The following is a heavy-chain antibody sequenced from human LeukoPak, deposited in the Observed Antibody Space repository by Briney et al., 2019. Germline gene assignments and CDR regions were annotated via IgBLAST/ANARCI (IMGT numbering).Heavy chain of an antibody. CDR3: ARGFYYYGLDV. J-gene: IGHJ6*02. Sequence: ASVKVSCKASGYTFTRYDINWVRQAPGQGLEWLGWMNPNNGNTGYAQKIQGRVTMTRSTSIDTAYMELNTLTSDDTAAYYCARGFYYYGLDVWGQGTTVTVSS. V-gene: IGHV1-8*01. CDR2: MNPNNGNT. CDR1: GYTFTRYD.